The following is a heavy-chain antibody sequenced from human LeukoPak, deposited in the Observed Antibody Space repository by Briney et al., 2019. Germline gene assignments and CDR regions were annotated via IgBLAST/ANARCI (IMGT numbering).Heavy chain of an antibody. CDR2: INSHGTST. CDR1: GFTFSIYW. CDR3: ASSLVGDGRGYDAFDI. Sequence: HPGGSLRLSCAASGFTFSIYWMSWVSQGPGKGLVWVSRINSHGTSTNYADSVKGRFTVSRDNSKNTLYLQMNSLRVEDPAVYYCASSLVGDGRGYDAFDIWGQGTMVTVSS. D-gene: IGHD3-22*01. V-gene: IGHV3-74*01. J-gene: IGHJ3*02.